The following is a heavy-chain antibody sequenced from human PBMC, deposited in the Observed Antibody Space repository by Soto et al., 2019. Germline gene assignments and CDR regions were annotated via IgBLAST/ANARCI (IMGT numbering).Heavy chain of an antibody. J-gene: IGHJ6*02. CDR3: VRDIVVVPADTNHGMDV. Sequence: GGSLRLSCAASGFAFSSYSMNWVRQAPGKGLGWVSSISSSSSYIYYADSVKGRFTISRDKAKNSLYLQMNSLRAEDTAVYYCVRDIVVVPADTNHGMDVWGQVTTVTVAS. D-gene: IGHD2-2*01. CDR2: ISSSSSYI. CDR1: GFAFSSYS. V-gene: IGHV3-21*01.